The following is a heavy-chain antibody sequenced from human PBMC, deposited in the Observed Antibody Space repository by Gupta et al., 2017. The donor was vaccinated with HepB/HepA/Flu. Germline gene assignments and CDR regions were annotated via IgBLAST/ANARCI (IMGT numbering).Heavy chain of an antibody. J-gene: IGHJ6*02. CDR2: ISSSVSTI. Sequence: QVQLVESGGGLVKPGGSLRLSCAAPGFTFRDSYMSWISQAPGKGLEWVSYISSSVSTIYYADSVKGRFTISRDNAKNSLYLQMNSLRAEDTAVYYCASQGWFGEFPGAYGMDVWGQGTTVTVSS. D-gene: IGHD3-10*01. CDR3: ASQGWFGEFPGAYGMDV. CDR1: GFTFRDSY. V-gene: IGHV3-11*01.